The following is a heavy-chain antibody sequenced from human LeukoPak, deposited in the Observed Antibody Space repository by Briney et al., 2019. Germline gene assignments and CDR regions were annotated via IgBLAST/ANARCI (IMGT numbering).Heavy chain of an antibody. Sequence: GGSMRLSCAASGFIFSTYAMHWNRHAPGRGREWGTFIHYDGSNKYYADSVKGRFSISRDNSKNTLYLQMDSLRAEDTAVYYCAKETLDTEVVPAVLRGYFQHWSQGTLVTVSS. CDR2: IHYDGSNK. CDR3: AKETLDTEVVPAVLRGYFQH. J-gene: IGHJ1*01. D-gene: IGHD2-2*01. V-gene: IGHV3-30*02. CDR1: GFIFSTYA.